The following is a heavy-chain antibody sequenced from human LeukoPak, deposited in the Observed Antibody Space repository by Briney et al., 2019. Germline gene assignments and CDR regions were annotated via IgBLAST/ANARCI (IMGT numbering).Heavy chain of an antibody. CDR2: ITNSGST. CDR1: GGSISSYY. D-gene: IGHD6-13*01. J-gene: IGHJ4*02. Sequence: SAILSLTCTVSGGSISSYYWSWIRQPAGKGLEWIGHITNSGSTNYNPSLKGRVTMSVATSKNQFSLHLSSVTAADTAVYYCARSAFLVTAPGLYYFDYWGQGTLVAVS. V-gene: IGHV4-4*07. CDR3: ARSAFLVTAPGLYYFDY.